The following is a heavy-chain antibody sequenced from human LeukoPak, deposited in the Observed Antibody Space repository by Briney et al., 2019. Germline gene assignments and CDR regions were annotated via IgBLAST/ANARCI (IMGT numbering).Heavy chain of an antibody. V-gene: IGHV3-30*03. CDR1: GFTFSSCG. Sequence: GGSLRLSCAASGFTFSSCGMHWVRQAPGKGLEWVAVISYDGSNKYYADSVKGRFTISRDNSKNTLFLEMNSLRAEDTAVYYCAIALTSGWYLDAFNIWGQGTMVTVSS. D-gene: IGHD6-19*01. CDR3: AIALTSGWYLDAFNI. CDR2: ISYDGSNK. J-gene: IGHJ3*02.